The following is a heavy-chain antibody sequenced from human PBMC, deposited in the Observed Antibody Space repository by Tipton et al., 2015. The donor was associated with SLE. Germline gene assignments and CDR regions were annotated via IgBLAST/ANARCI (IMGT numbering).Heavy chain of an antibody. Sequence: TLSLTCAVSGASITSSDWWSWVRQPPGKGLEYIGEIHHRGSTNYKSSLRGRVTISVDKSKNQFSLKLTSVTAADTAVYYCARWIPLTGINVLGQGATVTVSS. D-gene: IGHD5-18*01. CDR3: ARWIPLTGINV. J-gene: IGHJ6*02. V-gene: IGHV4-4*02. CDR1: GASITSSDW. CDR2: IHHRGST.